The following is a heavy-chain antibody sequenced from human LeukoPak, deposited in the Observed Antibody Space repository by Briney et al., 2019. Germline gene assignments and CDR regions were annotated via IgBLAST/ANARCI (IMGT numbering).Heavy chain of an antibody. J-gene: IGHJ5*01. CDR3: ARIRGSSGWFMAWFDS. D-gene: IGHD6-19*01. CDR1: TFTISGYN. V-gene: IGHV4-59*01. CDR2: VYYSGSN. Sequence: SETLSFTCTGSTFTISGYNWSWLPQPPGQGRMGWGNVYYSGSNNFNPALKSRVTASADTSKNQFPLQLRSVTAADTAVYFCARIRGSSGWFMAWFDSWGQGTLVTVSS.